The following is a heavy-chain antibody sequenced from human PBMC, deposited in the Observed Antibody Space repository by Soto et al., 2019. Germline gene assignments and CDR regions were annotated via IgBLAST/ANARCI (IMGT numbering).Heavy chain of an antibody. J-gene: IGHJ5*02. CDR2: ISYDGSNK. CDR3: AKDLPWIDP. CDR1: GFTFSSYG. Sequence: QVQLVESGGGVVQPGRSLRLSCAASGFTFSSYGMHWVRQAPGKGLEWVAVISYDGSNKYYADSVKGRFTISRDNSKNTLYLQMNSLRAEDTAVYYCAKDLPWIDPWGQGTLVTVSS. V-gene: IGHV3-30*18.